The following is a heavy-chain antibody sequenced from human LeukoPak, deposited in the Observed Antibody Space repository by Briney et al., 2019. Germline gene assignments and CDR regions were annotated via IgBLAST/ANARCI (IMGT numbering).Heavy chain of an antibody. Sequence: KPGGSLRLSCAASGFTFSSYSMNWVRQAPGKGLEWVSSISSSSSYIYYADSVKGRFTISRDNAKNSLYLQMNSLRAEDTAVYYCARDSEGVRDPDYWGQGTLVTVSS. CDR3: ARDSEGVRDPDY. D-gene: IGHD3-10*01. J-gene: IGHJ4*02. CDR2: ISSSSSYI. CDR1: GFTFSSYS. V-gene: IGHV3-21*01.